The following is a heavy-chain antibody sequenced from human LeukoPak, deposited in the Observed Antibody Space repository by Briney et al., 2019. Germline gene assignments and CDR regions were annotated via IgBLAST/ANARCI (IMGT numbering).Heavy chain of an antibody. J-gene: IGHJ4*02. Sequence: GESLKISCKGSGYSFTRYWIAWVRQMPGKGLEWMGLIHASDSDTRYSPSFQDQVTISADKSISTAYVQWSSLKASDTAMYYCARVMGDIDYWGQGTLVTVFS. CDR2: IHASDSDT. D-gene: IGHD1-26*01. V-gene: IGHV5-51*01. CDR1: GYSFTRYW. CDR3: ARVMGDIDY.